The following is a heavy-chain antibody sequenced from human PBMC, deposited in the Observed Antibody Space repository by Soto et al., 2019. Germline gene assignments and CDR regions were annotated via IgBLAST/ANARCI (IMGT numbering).Heavy chain of an antibody. CDR1: GFTFSDYY. J-gene: IGHJ4*02. CDR3: AQSVSYYYDSSGYYPHADY. Sequence: LRLSCAASGFTFSDYYMSWIRQAPGKGLEWVSYISSSGSTIYYADSVKGRFTISRDNAKNSLYLQMNSLRAEDTAVYYCAQSVSYYYDSSGYYPHADYWGQGTLVTVSS. CDR2: ISSSGSTI. D-gene: IGHD3-22*01. V-gene: IGHV3-11*01.